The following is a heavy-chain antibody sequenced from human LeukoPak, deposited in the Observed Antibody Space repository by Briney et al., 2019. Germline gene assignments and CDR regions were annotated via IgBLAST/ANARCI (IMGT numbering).Heavy chain of an antibody. CDR3: AKDFRIGYSAHFDY. D-gene: IGHD2-21*01. CDR2: IASDGSST. J-gene: IGHJ4*02. Sequence: GGSLRLSCAASGFTFSSYWMNWVRQAPGKGLVWVSRIASDGSSTTYADSVKGRFSISRDNAKNTLYLQMNSLRGEDTAVYYCAKDFRIGYSAHFDYWGQGALVTVSS. V-gene: IGHV3-74*01. CDR1: GFTFSSYW.